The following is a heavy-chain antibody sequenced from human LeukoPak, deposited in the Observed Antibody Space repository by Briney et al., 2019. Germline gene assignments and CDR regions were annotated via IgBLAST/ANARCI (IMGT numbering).Heavy chain of an antibody. V-gene: IGHV3-20*04. J-gene: IGHJ3*02. CDR1: GFTFSSYG. D-gene: IGHD2-8*01. CDR3: AREAAGYCTNGVCRHYDAFDI. Sequence: GGSLRLSCAASGFTFSSYGMSWVRQAPGKGLEWVSGINWNGGSTGYADSVKGRFTISRDNAKNSLYLQMNSLRAEDTALYYCAREAAGYCTNGVCRHYDAFDIWGQGTMVTVSS. CDR2: INWNGGST.